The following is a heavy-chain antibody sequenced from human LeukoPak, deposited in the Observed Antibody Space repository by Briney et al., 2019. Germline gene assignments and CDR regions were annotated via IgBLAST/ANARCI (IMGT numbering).Heavy chain of an antibody. CDR3: ARGGHYDFWSPIDY. Sequence: GGSLRLSCAASGFTFSSYRMSWVRQAPGKGLEWVANIKQDGSEKYYVDSVKGRFTISRDNAKNSLYLQMNSLRAEDTAVYYCARGGHYDFWSPIDYWGQGTLVTVSS. V-gene: IGHV3-7*01. CDR1: GFTFSSYR. CDR2: IKQDGSEK. J-gene: IGHJ4*02. D-gene: IGHD3-3*01.